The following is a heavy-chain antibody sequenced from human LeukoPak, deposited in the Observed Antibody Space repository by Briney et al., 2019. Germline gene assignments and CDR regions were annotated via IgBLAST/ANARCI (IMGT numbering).Heavy chain of an antibody. Sequence: GGSLRLSCAASGFTFSSYAMSWVRQAPGKGLEWVSAISGSGGSTYYADSVKGRFTISRDNSKNTLYLQMNSLRAEDTAVYYCARPPLYCSSTSCYAPYYMDVWGKGTTVTISS. V-gene: IGHV3-23*01. J-gene: IGHJ6*03. CDR2: ISGSGGST. CDR1: GFTFSSYA. D-gene: IGHD2-2*01. CDR3: ARPPLYCSSTSCYAPYYMDV.